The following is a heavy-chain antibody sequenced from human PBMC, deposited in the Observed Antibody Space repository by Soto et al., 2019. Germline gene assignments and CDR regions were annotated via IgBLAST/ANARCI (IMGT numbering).Heavy chain of an antibody. V-gene: IGHV3-15*01. J-gene: IGHJ4*02. CDR3: STSVRVPAAFDF. CDR2: IRSQTDGGTT. Sequence: EVQLVESGVGLVKPGGSLRLSCAASGLTFTNAWMNWVRQAPGKGLEWLGSIRSQTDGGTTDYAAPVKGRSTFSRDDLKNTLYLQMNSLKTVDTAVYYCSTSVRVPAAFDFWGQGTLVTVSS. CDR1: GLTFTNAW. D-gene: IGHD2-2*01.